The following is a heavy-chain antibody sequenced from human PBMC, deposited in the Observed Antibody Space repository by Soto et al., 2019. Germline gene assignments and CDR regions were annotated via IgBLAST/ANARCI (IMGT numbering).Heavy chain of an antibody. Sequence: QVQLVQSGAEVKKPGSSVKVSCKASGGTFSSYTISWVRQAPGQGLEWMGRIIPILGIANYAQKFQGRVTITADKSTSTAYMELSSLRSEDTAVYYCASVVAAAGTIKCWFDPWGQGTLVTVSS. V-gene: IGHV1-69*02. CDR2: IIPILGIA. CDR3: ASVVAAAGTIKCWFDP. D-gene: IGHD6-13*01. J-gene: IGHJ5*02. CDR1: GGTFSSYT.